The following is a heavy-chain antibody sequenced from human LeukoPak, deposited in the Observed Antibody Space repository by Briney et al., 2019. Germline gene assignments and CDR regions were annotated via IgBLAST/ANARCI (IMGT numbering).Heavy chain of an antibody. V-gene: IGHV3-23*01. Sequence: GGSLRLSCAASGFTFSSYAMSWVRQAPGEGLEWVSAISGSGGSTYYADSVKGRFTISRDNSKNTLYLQMNSLRAEDTAVYYCAKDKGYYYDSSGYYYFDYWGQGTLVTVSS. CDR1: GFTFSSYA. J-gene: IGHJ4*02. CDR2: ISGSGGST. CDR3: AKDKGYYYDSSGYYYFDY. D-gene: IGHD3-22*01.